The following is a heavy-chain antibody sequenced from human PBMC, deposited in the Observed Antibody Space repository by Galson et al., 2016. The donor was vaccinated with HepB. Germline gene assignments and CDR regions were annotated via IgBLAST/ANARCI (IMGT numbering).Heavy chain of an antibody. CDR2: ININSGDT. V-gene: IGHV1-2*04. CDR3: ARGDYYYGMDV. CDR1: GYTFTGHY. J-gene: IGHJ6*02. Sequence: SVKVSCKASGYTFTGHYMHWVRQAPGQGLEWVGRININSGDTIYAQNFQGWVTMTRDTSISTAYMELKRLRSDDTAVYYCARGDYYYGMDVWGQGTTVTVSS.